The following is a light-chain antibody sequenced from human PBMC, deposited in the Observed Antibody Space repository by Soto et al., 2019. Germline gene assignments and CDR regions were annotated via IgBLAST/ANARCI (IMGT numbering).Light chain of an antibody. J-gene: IGKJ4*01. V-gene: IGKV3-15*01. Sequence: EIVMTQSPATLSVSPGERATLSCRASQSVSGNLAWYQQKPGQAPRLLIYGASTRATGIPARFSGSGSGTAVPRTISRLQSADFAVYYCQQYNYWPPVTFGGGTKVEIK. CDR2: GAS. CDR3: QQYNYWPPVT. CDR1: QSVSGN.